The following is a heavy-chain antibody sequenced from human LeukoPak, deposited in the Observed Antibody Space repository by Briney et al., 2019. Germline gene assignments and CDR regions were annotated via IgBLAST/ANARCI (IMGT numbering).Heavy chain of an antibody. D-gene: IGHD5/OR15-5a*01. J-gene: IGHJ6*02. Sequence: GGSLRLSCAASGFTFSSYAMSWVRQAPGKGLEWVSAISGSGGSTYYADSVKGRFTISRDNSKNTLYLQMNSLRAEDTAVYYCARAGAGLRPDYYYGMDVWGQGTTVTVSS. V-gene: IGHV3-23*01. CDR3: ARAGAGLRPDYYYGMDV. CDR1: GFTFSSYA. CDR2: ISGSGGST.